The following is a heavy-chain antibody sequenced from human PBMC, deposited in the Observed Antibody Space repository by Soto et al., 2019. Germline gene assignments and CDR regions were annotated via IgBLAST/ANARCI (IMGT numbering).Heavy chain of an antibody. Sequence: SVKVSCKASGGTFSSYAISWVRQAPVQGLEWMGGIIPIFGTAKYAQKFQGRVTITADESTSTAYMELSSLRPEDTAVYYCARDRGVADGYYYYYYGMDVWGQGTTVTVSS. D-gene: IGHD3-10*01. V-gene: IGHV1-69*13. CDR1: GGTFSSYA. CDR3: ARDRGVADGYYYYYYGMDV. J-gene: IGHJ6*02. CDR2: IIPIFGTA.